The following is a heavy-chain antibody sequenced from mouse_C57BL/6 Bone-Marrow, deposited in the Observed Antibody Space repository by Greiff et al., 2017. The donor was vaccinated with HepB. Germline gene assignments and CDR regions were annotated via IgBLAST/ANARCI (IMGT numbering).Heavy chain of an antibody. CDR2: ISGGGGNT. Sequence: EVKVVESGGDLVKPGGSLKLSCAASGFTFSSYGMSWVRQTPDKRLEWVATISGGGGNTYYPDSVKGRFTISRDNAKNTLYLQMSSLRSEDTALYYCARPSDGYPYAMDYWGQGTSVTVSS. CDR1: GFTFSSYG. V-gene: IGHV5-9*01. D-gene: IGHD2-3*01. J-gene: IGHJ4*01. CDR3: ARPSDGYPYAMDY.